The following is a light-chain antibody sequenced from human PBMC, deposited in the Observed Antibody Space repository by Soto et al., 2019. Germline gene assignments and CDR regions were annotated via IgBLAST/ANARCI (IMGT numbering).Light chain of an antibody. CDR2: GAS. Sequence: EIVLTQSPGTLSLSPGERATLSCRASQSVSSSYLAWYQQKPGQAPRLLIYGASSRATAIPDRFSGSGSGKAFTSTISQLRPEDFAVYYGQKYGSSPLTFGGGTRVEVK. CDR1: QSVSSSY. J-gene: IGKJ4*01. CDR3: QKYGSSPLT. V-gene: IGKV3-20*01.